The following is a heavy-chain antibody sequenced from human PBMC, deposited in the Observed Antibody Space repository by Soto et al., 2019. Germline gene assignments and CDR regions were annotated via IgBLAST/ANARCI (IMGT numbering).Heavy chain of an antibody. CDR3: ATRALMSSHPGLWVTYFDH. J-gene: IGHJ4*02. D-gene: IGHD2-21*02. CDR2: VEPEDGAM. Sequence: APGKVSSKVSGKTLSVVSIHWKRQAHGMPLEGKGGVEPEDGAMVHAQMLRGRVTMTEEAATDTVYMWLNSLKSEDTAVYYCATRALMSSHPGLWVTYFDHWGQETLVTTSS. V-gene: IGHV1-24*01. CDR1: GKTLSVVS.